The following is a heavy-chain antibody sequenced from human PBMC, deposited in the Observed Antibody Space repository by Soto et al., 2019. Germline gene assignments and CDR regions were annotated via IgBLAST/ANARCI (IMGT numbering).Heavy chain of an antibody. CDR3: AREWDCSSTSCYPDY. V-gene: IGHV1-18*04. CDR2: ISAYNGNT. J-gene: IGHJ4*02. Sequence: ASVKVPCKASGYTFTSYGISWVRQAPGQGLEWMGWISAYNGNTNYAQKLQGRVTMTTDTSTSTAYMELRSLRSDDTAVYYCAREWDCSSTSCYPDYWGQGTLVTVSS. CDR1: GYTFTSYG. D-gene: IGHD2-2*01.